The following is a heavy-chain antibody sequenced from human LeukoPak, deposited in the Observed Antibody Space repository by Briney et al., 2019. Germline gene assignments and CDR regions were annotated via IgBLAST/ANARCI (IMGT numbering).Heavy chain of an antibody. V-gene: IGHV3-7*01. J-gene: IGHJ4*02. D-gene: IGHD3-16*01. CDR3: ARSPGGSWGTDY. CDR1: GFTFRNYW. CDR2: IKQDGSEK. Sequence: SGGSLRLSCAASGFTFRNYWMNWVRQAPGKGLEWVANIKQDGSEKHYVDSVKGRFTISRDNAKNSLYVQMNSLRVEDTAVCYCARSPGGSWGTDYWGQGTLVTVSS.